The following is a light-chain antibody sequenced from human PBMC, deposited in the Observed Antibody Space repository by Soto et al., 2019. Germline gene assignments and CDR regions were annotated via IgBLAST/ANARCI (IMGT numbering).Light chain of an antibody. CDR3: QQYGTSPYT. J-gene: IGKJ2*01. CDR2: GAS. Sequence: EIVLTQSPGTLSLSPGERATLSCRASQSVTSNYLAWYQQKPGQAPRLLIYGASSRATGIPDRFSGSGSGTDFTLTISRLDPEDFAVYYCQQYGTSPYTFGQGTKVEIK. CDR1: QSVTSNY. V-gene: IGKV3-20*01.